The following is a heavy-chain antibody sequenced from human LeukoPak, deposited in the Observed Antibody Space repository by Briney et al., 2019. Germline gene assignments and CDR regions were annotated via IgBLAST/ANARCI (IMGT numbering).Heavy chain of an antibody. J-gene: IGHJ6*02. V-gene: IGHV1-69*13. CDR3: ARVRCSSTSCQNYYYYYGMDV. CDR1: GGTFSSYA. CDR2: IIPIFGTA. Sequence: SVKVSCKASGGTFSSYAISWVRQAPGQGLEWMGGIIPIFGTANYAQKFQGRVTITADESTSTAYMELSSLRSDDTAVYYCARVRCSSTSCQNYYYYYGMDVWGQGTTVTVSS. D-gene: IGHD2-2*01.